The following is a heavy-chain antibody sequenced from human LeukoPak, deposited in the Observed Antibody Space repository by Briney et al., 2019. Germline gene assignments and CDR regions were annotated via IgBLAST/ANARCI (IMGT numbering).Heavy chain of an antibody. V-gene: IGHV1-8*01. CDR1: GYTFSDYD. CDR2: INPNSGNA. J-gene: IGHJ6*03. Sequence: AASVKVSCKASGYTFSDYDINWVRQATGQGLEWMGWINPNSGNAGYAQKFQGRVTMTRNTSISTAYMELSSLRSEDTAAYYCARALAWGGSSYSYYYMDVWDKGTTVTVSS. CDR3: ARALAWGGSSYSYYYMDV. D-gene: IGHD1-26*01.